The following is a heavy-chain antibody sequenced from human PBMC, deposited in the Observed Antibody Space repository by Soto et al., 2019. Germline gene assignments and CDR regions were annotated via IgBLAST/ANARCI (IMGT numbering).Heavy chain of an antibody. V-gene: IGHV1-69*13. CDR2: IIPMFGTA. CDR1: GGTFSSYA. D-gene: IGHD5-18*01. J-gene: IGHJ6*02. Sequence: ASVKVSCKASGGTFSSYAMNWVRQAPGQGLEWMGGIIPMFGTADYAQKFQGRVTITADESTGTAYMELSSLRSEDTAVYYCARPVLMDTGMRYYYGMDVWGQGTTVTVSS. CDR3: ARPVLMDTGMRYYYGMDV.